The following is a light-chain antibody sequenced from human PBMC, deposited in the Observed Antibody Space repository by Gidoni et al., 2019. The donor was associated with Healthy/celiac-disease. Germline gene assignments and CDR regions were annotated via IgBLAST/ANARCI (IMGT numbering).Light chain of an antibody. CDR2: SNN. CDR3: AAWDDSLNGWV. CDR1: SSNIGSNT. V-gene: IGLV1-44*01. Sequence: QSVLTQPPSASGTPGQRVTNSCSGSSSNIGSNTVNWYQQLPVTAPKLLIYSNNQRPSGVPDRFSGSKSGTSASLAISGLQSEDEADYYCAAWDDSLNGWVFGGGTKLTVL. J-gene: IGLJ3*02.